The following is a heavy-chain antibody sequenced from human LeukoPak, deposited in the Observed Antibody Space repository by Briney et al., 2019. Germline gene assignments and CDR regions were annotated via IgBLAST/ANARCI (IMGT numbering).Heavy chain of an antibody. CDR3: ARDAGTDGTYFDY. D-gene: IGHD1-1*01. CDR1: GLTFSNYA. J-gene: IGHJ4*02. Sequence: GGSLRLSCAASGLTFSNYAMSWVRQAPGKGLEWVAVISYDGSNKYYVDSVKGRITISRDKSKNTVYLQMNSLRVEDTAVYYCARDAGTDGTYFDYWGQGTLVTVSS. CDR2: ISYDGSNK. V-gene: IGHV3-30*03.